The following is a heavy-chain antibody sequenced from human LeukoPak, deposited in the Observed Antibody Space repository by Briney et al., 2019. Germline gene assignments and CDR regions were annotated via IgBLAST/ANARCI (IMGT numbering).Heavy chain of an antibody. D-gene: IGHD3-10*01. CDR3: LGYYSGSPN. Sequence: GGTLRLSCAASGFTFSYNWMNWVRQAPGKGLVWVSRISSDGRTTHYADSGKGRFTISRDSAKNTLFLQMSDLRAEDTAVYYCLGYYSGSPNWGQGTLVTVSS. CDR1: GFTFSYNW. V-gene: IGHV3-74*01. J-gene: IGHJ4*02. CDR2: ISSDGRTT.